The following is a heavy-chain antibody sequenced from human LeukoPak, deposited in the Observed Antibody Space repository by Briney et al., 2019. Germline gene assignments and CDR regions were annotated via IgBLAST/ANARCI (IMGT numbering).Heavy chain of an antibody. V-gene: IGHV3-74*01. J-gene: IGHJ3*02. Sequence: GGSLRLSCAASGFTFSSYWMHWVRQAPGKGLVWVSRINSDGSSTSYADSVKGRLTISRDNAKNTLYLQMNSLRAEDTAVYYCARDGLSGSYHMEGSAFDIWGQGTMVTVSS. D-gene: IGHD1-26*01. CDR3: ARDGLSGSYHMEGSAFDI. CDR2: INSDGSST. CDR1: GFTFSSYW.